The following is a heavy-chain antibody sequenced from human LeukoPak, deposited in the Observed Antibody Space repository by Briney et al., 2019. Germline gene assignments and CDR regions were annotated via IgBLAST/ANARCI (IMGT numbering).Heavy chain of an antibody. V-gene: IGHV3-23*01. Sequence: GGSLRLSCAASEFTFSSYAMQWVRQAPGKGLEWVSGISTSGGSTWYADSVKGRFTISRDNSKNTLYLQMSSLRAEDTAVYYCVKESGFMVAPNSAFDIWGQGTMVTVSS. J-gene: IGHJ3*02. CDR3: VKESGFMVAPNSAFDI. D-gene: IGHD4/OR15-4a*01. CDR2: ISTSGGST. CDR1: EFTFSSYA.